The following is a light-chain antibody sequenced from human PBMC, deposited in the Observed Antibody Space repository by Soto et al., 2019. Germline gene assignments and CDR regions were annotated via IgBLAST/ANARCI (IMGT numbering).Light chain of an antibody. CDR1: QSVSSTC. J-gene: IGKJ2*01. Sequence: EIVLTQSPGTLSLSPGERATLSCRASQSVSSTCLVWYQQKPGQAPRLLIYGASSRATGIPDRFSGSGSGTDFTLTISRLEPEDFAVYYCQHCDTSPYTFRQGTNLEIK. CDR3: QHCDTSPYT. V-gene: IGKV3-20*01. CDR2: GAS.